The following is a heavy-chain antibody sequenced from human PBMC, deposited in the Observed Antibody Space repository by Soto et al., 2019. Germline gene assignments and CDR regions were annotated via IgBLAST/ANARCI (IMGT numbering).Heavy chain of an antibody. D-gene: IGHD3-22*01. CDR3: ARVYSRDSSGYYYFDY. J-gene: IGHJ4*02. CDR2: ISAYNGNT. Sequence: GASVKVSCKASGYTFTSYGISWVRQAPGQGLEWMGWISAYNGNTNYAQKLQGRVTMTTDTSTSTAYMELRSLRSDDTAVYYCARVYSRDSSGYYYFDYWGQGTLVTVSS. CDR1: GYTFTSYG. V-gene: IGHV1-18*01.